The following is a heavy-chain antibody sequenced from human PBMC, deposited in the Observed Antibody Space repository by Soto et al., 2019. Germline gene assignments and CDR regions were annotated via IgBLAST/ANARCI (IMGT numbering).Heavy chain of an antibody. Sequence: QVQLVQSGAEVKKPGASVKVSCKASGYTFTGYYMHWVRQAPGQGLEWMGWINPNSGGTNYAQKFQGRVTMTRDTSISTAYMELSRLRSDETAVYYCARGPPLGYCSGGSCYSVFWFDPWGQGTLVTVSS. V-gene: IGHV1-2*02. D-gene: IGHD2-15*01. CDR3: ARGPPLGYCSGGSCYSVFWFDP. CDR2: INPNSGGT. CDR1: GYTFTGYY. J-gene: IGHJ5*02.